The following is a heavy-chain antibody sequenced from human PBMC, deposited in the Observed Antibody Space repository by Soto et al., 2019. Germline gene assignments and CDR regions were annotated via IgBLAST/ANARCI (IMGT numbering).Heavy chain of an antibody. V-gene: IGHV1-2*04. CDR1: GYTFTGYY. CDR2: INPNSGGT. CDR3: AGSGMAVAGLFDAFDI. D-gene: IGHD6-19*01. Sequence: GASVKVSCKASGYTFTGYYMHWVRQAPGRGLEWMGWINPNSGGTNYAQKFQGWVTMTRDTSISTAYMELSRLRSDDTAVYYCAGSGMAVAGLFDAFDIWGQGTMVTVSS. J-gene: IGHJ3*02.